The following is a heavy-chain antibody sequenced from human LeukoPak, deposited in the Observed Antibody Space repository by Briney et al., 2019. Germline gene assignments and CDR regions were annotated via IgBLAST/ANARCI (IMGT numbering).Heavy chain of an antibody. D-gene: IGHD4-23*01. CDR2: INPSGGST. Sequence: GASVKVSCKASGYTFNRYYMHWVRQAPGQRLEWMGIINPSGGSTNYAQKFQGRVTMTRDTSTSTIYMELSSLRFEDTAVYYCARSMTTVVTPYDSGPFDYWGQGTLVTVSS. CDR3: ARSMTTVVTPYDSGPFDY. J-gene: IGHJ4*02. CDR1: GYTFNRYY. V-gene: IGHV1-46*02.